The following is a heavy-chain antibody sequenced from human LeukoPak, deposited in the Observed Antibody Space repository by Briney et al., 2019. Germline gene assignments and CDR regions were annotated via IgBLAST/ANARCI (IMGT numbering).Heavy chain of an antibody. J-gene: IGHJ4*02. V-gene: IGHV4-59*01. D-gene: IGHD3-10*01. CDR1: GGSISSYY. Sequence: SETLSLTCTVSGGSISSYYWSWIRQPPGKGLEWIGYIYYSGSTNYNPSLKSRVTISVDTSKNQFSLKLSSVTAADTAVYYCAGQLWFGELFFDYWGRGTLVTVSS. CDR2: IYYSGST. CDR3: AGQLWFGELFFDY.